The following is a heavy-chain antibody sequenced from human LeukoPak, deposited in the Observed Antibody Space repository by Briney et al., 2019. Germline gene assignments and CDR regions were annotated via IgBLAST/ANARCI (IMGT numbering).Heavy chain of an antibody. CDR2: AYYSGTT. CDR3: ARGRSNNRRRDECYMDV. D-gene: IGHD1-14*01. CDR1: GDSMNSHY. Sequence: PSETLSLTCSVSGDSMNSHYWSWIRQAPGKGLEWLGHAYYSGTTDYNPSLQSRITISVDTSKNQFSLKLTSLTAADTALYYCARGRSNNRRRDECYMDVWGKGTTVTVSS. V-gene: IGHV4-59*11. J-gene: IGHJ6*03.